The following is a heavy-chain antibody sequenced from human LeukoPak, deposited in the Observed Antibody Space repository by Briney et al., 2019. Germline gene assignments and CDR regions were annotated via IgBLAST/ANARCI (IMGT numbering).Heavy chain of an antibody. D-gene: IGHD2-2*01. CDR1: GFTFSSYA. CDR2: ISYDGSNK. Sequence: GGSLRLSCAASGFTFSSYAMHWVRQAPGKGLEWVAVISYDGSNKYYADSVKGRFIISRDNSKNTLYLQMNSLRAEDTAVYYCARGSDIVVVPAAIDWFDPWGQGTLVTVSS. J-gene: IGHJ5*02. V-gene: IGHV3-30*01. CDR3: ARGSDIVVVPAAIDWFDP.